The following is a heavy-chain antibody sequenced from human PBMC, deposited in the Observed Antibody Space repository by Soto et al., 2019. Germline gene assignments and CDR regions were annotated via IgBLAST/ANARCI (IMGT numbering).Heavy chain of an antibody. J-gene: IGHJ3*01. CDR2: IVVAGDT. Sequence: GGSLRLSCTTSGFTFSTYDMHWIRQVTGKGLEWVSGIVVAGDTYYPDSVKGRFTISRENAKNSLYLQMDSLRVEDTAVYYCARRGIDTMSGFDALDVWGLGTKVTVSS. CDR3: ARRGIDTMSGFDALDV. CDR1: GFTFSTYD. V-gene: IGHV3-13*01. D-gene: IGHD6-25*01.